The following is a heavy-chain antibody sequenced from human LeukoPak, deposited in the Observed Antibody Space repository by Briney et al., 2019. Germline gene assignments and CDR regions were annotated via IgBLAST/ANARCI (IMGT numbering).Heavy chain of an antibody. D-gene: IGHD3-10*01. V-gene: IGHV4-30-4*01. Sequence: PSQTLSLTCTVSGGSISSGAYYWSWIRQPPGKGLEWIGYIYYSGSTYYMPTLKSRVTISVDTSKNQFSLKLSSGTAADTAVYYVAPGGYYGSGSYPQWGQGTLVTVSS. J-gene: IGHJ4*02. CDR1: GGSISSGAYY. CDR3: APGGYYGSGSYPQ. CDR2: IYYSGST.